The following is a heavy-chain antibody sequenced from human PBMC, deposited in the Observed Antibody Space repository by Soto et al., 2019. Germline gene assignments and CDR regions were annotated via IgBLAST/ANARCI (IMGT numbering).Heavy chain of an antibody. CDR1: GYMFTSYG. J-gene: IGHJ3*02. Sequence: VQLMQSGAEVKKPGASVKVSCKASGYMFTSYGISWVRQAPGQGLEWMGWASAYNGNTKYAQKLQGRVTMTTDTPTSTAYMELRSLRSDDKAAYYCARDDYYDNGAFDIWGQGTMVTVSS. CDR2: ASAYNGNT. D-gene: IGHD3-22*01. CDR3: ARDDYYDNGAFDI. V-gene: IGHV1-18*01.